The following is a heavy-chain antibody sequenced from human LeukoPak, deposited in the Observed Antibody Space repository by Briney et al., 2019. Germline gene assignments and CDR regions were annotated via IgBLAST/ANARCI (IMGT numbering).Heavy chain of an antibody. V-gene: IGHV3-66*03. D-gene: IGHD3/OR15-3a*01. CDR1: GFSVSNYY. CDR2: IRGSDET. J-gene: IGHJ5*02. Sequence: GGSLRLSCAVSGFSVSNYYMNWVRQAPGKGLEWVSLIRGSDETFYADSVKGRFTISRDDSENTVYLQMNSLRVEDTAEYFCARDRAATQDWVEFDPWGQGTLVTVSS. CDR3: ARDRAATQDWVEFDP.